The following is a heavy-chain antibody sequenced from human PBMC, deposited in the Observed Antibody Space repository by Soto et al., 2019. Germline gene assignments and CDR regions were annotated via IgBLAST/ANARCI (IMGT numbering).Heavy chain of an antibody. D-gene: IGHD1-1*01. V-gene: IGHV3-21*01. CDR2: ISTSGSFM. J-gene: IGHJ5*01. Sequence: GGSLRLSCAASGFTFSSDSIGWVRPAPGKGLEWVSSISTSGSFMNYADSVKGRSTISRDNAKKSLYLQMSSLQNEDPAVYYCAGDPPTGTMQDWLESWGQGTLVTVSS. CDR1: GFTFSSDS. CDR3: AGDPPTGTMQDWLES.